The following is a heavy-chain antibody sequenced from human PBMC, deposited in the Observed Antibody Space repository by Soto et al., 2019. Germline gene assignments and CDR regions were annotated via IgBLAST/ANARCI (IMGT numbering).Heavy chain of an antibody. CDR1: GFTFSSYS. V-gene: IGHV3-48*01. CDR3: ARDITIFGVVIRGKDV. CDR2: ISSSSSTI. J-gene: IGHJ6*04. D-gene: IGHD3-3*01. Sequence: GGSLRLSCAASGFTFSSYSMNWVRQAPGKGLEWVSYISSSSSTIYYADSVKGRFTISRDNAKNSLYLQMNSLRAEDTAVYYCARDITIFGVVIRGKDVWGKGTTVTVSS.